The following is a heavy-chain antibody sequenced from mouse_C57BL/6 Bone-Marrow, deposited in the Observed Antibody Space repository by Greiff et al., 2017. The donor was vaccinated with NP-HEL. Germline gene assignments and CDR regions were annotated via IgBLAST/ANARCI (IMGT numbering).Heavy chain of an antibody. Sequence: QVQLKQPGAELVRPGTSVKLSCKASGYTFTSYWMHWVKQRPGQGLEWIGVIDPSDSYTNYNQKFKGKATLTVDTSSSPAYKQLSSLASEDSAVYYCGRWGKKDYFDYWGQGTTLTVSS. CDR1: GYTFTSYW. J-gene: IGHJ2*01. CDR3: GRWGKKDYFDY. CDR2: IDPSDSYT. V-gene: IGHV1-59*01.